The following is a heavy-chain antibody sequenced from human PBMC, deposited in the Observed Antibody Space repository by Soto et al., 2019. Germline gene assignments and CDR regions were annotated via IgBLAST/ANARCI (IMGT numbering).Heavy chain of an antibody. CDR3: ARDLDTASLY. CDR1: GRTFRSSA. D-gene: IGHD5-18*01. Sequence: VACTTCGRTFRSSASSWVRHAPGQGLEWMGGIIPIFGTAHYAQKFQGRVTITADESTSTAYVELSSLRSEDTAVYYCARDLDTASLYWGQGTVVTVSS. CDR2: IIPIFGTA. J-gene: IGHJ4*02. V-gene: IGHV1-69*01.